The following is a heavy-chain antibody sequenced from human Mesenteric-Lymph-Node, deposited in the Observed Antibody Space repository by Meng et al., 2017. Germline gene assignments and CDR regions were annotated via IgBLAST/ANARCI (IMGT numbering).Heavy chain of an antibody. CDR1: GFTFDDHG. CDR3: ARDDYQDFDY. V-gene: IGHV3-20*04. D-gene: IGHD4/OR15-4a*01. Sequence: GESLKISCAASGFTFDDHGMSWVRQAPGKGLEWVSGINRNGASIAYAGSAKGRFTISRDNAKNSLYLQMNSLRAEDTAVYYCARDDYQDFDYWGQGTLVTVSS. CDR2: INRNGASI. J-gene: IGHJ4*02.